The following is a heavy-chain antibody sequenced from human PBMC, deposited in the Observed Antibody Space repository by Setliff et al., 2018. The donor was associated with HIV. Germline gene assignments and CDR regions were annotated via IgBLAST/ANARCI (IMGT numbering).Heavy chain of an antibody. D-gene: IGHD3-10*01. J-gene: IGHJ3*02. CDR1: GYTFTSYY. V-gene: IGHV1-46*01. CDR2: INPSGGST. CDR3: ARAMVRGFGAFDI. Sequence: ASVKVSCKSSGYTFTSYYMHWVRQAPGQGLEWMGIINPSGGSTSYAQKFQGRVTMTRDTSTSTVYMELSSLRSEDTAVYYCARAMVRGFGAFDIWGQGTMVTVSS.